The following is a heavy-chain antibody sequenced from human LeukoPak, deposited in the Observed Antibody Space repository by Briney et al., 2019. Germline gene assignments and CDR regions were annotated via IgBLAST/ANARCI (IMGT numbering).Heavy chain of an antibody. CDR3: AKEALTTVTTLADY. D-gene: IGHD4-17*01. V-gene: IGHV3-23*01. J-gene: IGHJ4*02. Sequence: GGSLRLSCTSSGFTFSSYAMSWVRQASGKGLHWVSSISGSGSTTNYADSVKGRFTISRDNSKNTLSLHMNSLRVEDTAIYYCAKEALTTVTTLADYWGQGTPVTVSS. CDR1: GFTFSSYA. CDR2: ISGSGSTT.